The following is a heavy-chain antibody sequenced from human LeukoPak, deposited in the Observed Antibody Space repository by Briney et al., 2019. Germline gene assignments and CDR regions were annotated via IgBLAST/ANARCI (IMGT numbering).Heavy chain of an antibody. Sequence: PSETLSLTCAVYGGSFSGYYWSWIRQPPGKGLEWIGEINHSGSTNYNPSLKSRVTISVDTSKNQFSLKLSSVTAADTAVYYCARNSFYDYWGQGTLSPSPQ. V-gene: IGHV4-34*01. J-gene: IGHJ4*02. D-gene: IGHD3-3*02. CDR2: INHSGST. CDR3: ARNSFYDY. CDR1: GGSFSGYY.